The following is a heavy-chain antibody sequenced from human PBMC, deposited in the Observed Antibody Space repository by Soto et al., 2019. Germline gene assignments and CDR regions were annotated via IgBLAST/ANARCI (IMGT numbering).Heavy chain of an antibody. CDR3: ASRHGLDIDAYY. CDR1: GYTFTSYD. D-gene: IGHD3-10*01. J-gene: IGHJ4*02. CDR2: MNPNSGNT. V-gene: IGHV1-8*01. Sequence: ASVKVSCKASGYTFTSYDINWVRQATGQGLEWMGWMNPNSGNTGYAQKFQGRVTMTRNTSISTAYMELSSLRSEDTAVYYCASRHGLDIDAYYWGQGILVTVSS.